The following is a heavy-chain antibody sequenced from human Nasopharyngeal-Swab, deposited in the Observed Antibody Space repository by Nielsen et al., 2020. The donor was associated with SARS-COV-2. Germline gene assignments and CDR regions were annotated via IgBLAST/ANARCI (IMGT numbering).Heavy chain of an antibody. D-gene: IGHD3-3*01. CDR2: ISAYNGNT. CDR1: GYTFTSYG. CDR3: SRDPRFLEWVLSEGSLDD. V-gene: IGHV1-18*01. Sequence: ASVKVSCKASGYTFTSYGISWVRLAPGLGLEWMGWISAYNGNTHYAQKFQGRVTLTTDTSTSTAYMELRSLTSADTAVYYCSRDPRFLEWVLSEGSLDDWGQGTLVTVSS. J-gene: IGHJ4*02.